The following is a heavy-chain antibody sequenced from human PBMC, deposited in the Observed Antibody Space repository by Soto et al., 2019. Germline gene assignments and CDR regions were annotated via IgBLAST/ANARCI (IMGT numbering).Heavy chain of an antibody. CDR1: GGSISSGDYY. J-gene: IGHJ6*02. CDR3: ARSCPLYYYGMDV. Sequence: SETLSLTCTVSGGSISSGDYYWSWIRQPPGKGLEWIGYIYYSGSTYYNPSLKSRVTISVDTSKNQFSLKLSSVTAAGTAVYYCARSCPLYYYGMDVWGQGTTVTVSS. V-gene: IGHV4-30-4*01. CDR2: IYYSGST.